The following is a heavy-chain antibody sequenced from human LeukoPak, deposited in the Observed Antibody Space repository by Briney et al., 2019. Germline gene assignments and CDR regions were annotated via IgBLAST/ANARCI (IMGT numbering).Heavy chain of an antibody. CDR3: AKCRGAGTYFKNPLGF. V-gene: IGHV3-23*01. D-gene: IGHD3-10*01. CDR2: ISNTGDST. Sequence: GGSLRLSCAASGFTFTTYAMSWVRQAPGKGLEWVSAISNTGDSTYHADSVKGRFTISRDNSKNTLFLQMNSLRAEDTAVYYCAKCRGAGTYFKNPLGFWGQGTLVTVSS. CDR1: GFTFTTYA. J-gene: IGHJ4*02.